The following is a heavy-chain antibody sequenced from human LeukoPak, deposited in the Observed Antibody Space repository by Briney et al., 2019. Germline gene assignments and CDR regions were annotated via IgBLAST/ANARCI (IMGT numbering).Heavy chain of an antibody. CDR1: GYTFTIYG. J-gene: IGHJ4*02. CDR2: ISAYNGNT. CDR3: ARDISSGQFDY. V-gene: IGHV1-18*01. Sequence: ASVTLSYKASGYTFTIYGISWVRQAPGQALEGMGWISAYNGNTNYAQKLQGRVTMTTDTSTSTAYMELRSLRSDDTAVYYCARDISSGQFDYWGQGTLVTVSS. D-gene: IGHD3-22*01.